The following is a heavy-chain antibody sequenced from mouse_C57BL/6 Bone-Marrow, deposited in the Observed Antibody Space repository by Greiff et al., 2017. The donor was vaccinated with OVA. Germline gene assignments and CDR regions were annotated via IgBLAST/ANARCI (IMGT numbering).Heavy chain of an antibody. Sequence: QVQLKQPGAELVMPGASVKLSCKASGYTFTSYWMHWVKQRPGQGLEWIGEIDPSDSYTNYNQKFKGKSTLTVDKSSSTAYMQLSSLTSEDSAVEYCARWDYDSHYGYFDVWGTGTTVTVSS. J-gene: IGHJ1*03. V-gene: IGHV1-69*01. CDR2: IDPSDSYT. CDR1: GYTFTSYW. D-gene: IGHD2-4*01. CDR3: ARWDYDSHYGYFDV.